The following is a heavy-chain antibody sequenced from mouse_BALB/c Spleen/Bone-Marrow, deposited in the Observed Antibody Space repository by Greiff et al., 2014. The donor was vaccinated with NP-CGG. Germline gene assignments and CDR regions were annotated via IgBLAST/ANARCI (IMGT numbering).Heavy chain of an antibody. CDR1: GFNTKDTY. J-gene: IGHJ1*01. CDR2: IDPANGNT. D-gene: IGHD2-4*01. V-gene: IGHV14-3*02. Sequence: VQLQQSGAELVKPGASVKLSCTASGFNTKDTYMHWVKRRPEQGLEWIGRIDPANGNTKYDPKFQGKATITADTSSNTAYLQLSSLTSEDTAVYYCATMITDWYFDVWGAGTTVTVSS. CDR3: ATMITDWYFDV.